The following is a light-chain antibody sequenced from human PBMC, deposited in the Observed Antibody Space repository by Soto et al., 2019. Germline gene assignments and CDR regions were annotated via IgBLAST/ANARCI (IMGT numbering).Light chain of an antibody. V-gene: IGLV2-18*02. Sequence: QSALTQPPSVSGSPGQSVTISCTGTSSDVGSYNRVSWYQQPPGTAPKLMIYEVSNRPSGVPDRFSGSKSGNTASLTISGLQAEDEADYYCSSYTTDSTLAFGTGTKLTVL. CDR3: SSYTTDSTLA. CDR1: SSDVGSYNR. CDR2: EVS. J-gene: IGLJ1*01.